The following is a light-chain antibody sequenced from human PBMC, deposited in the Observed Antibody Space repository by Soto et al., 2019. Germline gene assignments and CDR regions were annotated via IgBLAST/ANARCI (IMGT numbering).Light chain of an antibody. CDR2: GAT. J-gene: IGKJ1*01. CDR3: HEHNNRPRT. V-gene: IGKV3D-15*01. CDR1: HSVSML. Sequence: IGYSQLTASLTVSPGKRVNLSCRASHSVSMLLAWYQQKPGQAPRLLIHGATTRATGIPARFSGSGSGTEFTPTSTSLQCSDFPLYYCHEHNNRPRTFGQGTKVDI.